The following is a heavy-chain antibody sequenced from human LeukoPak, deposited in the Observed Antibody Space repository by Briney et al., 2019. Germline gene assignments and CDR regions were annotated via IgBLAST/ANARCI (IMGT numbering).Heavy chain of an antibody. V-gene: IGHV3-7*01. Sequence: PGGSLRLSCAASGFTFSSYWMSWVRQAPGKGLEWVASIKQDGSEKYYVDSVKGRFTISRDNAKNSLYLQMNSLRAEDTAVYYCARVYAYYYGSGSYFDYWGQGTLVTVSS. D-gene: IGHD3-10*01. J-gene: IGHJ4*02. CDR2: IKQDGSEK. CDR3: ARVYAYYYGSGSYFDY. CDR1: GFTFSSYW.